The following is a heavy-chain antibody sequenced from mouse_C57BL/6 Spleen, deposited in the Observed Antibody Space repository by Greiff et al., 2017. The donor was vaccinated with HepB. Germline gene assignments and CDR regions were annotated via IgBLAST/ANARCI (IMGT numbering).Heavy chain of an antibody. CDR1: GYSITSGYY. Sequence: EVHLVESGPGLVKPSQSLSLTCSVTGYSITSGYYWNWIRQFPGNKLEWMGYISYDGSNNYNPSLKNRISITRDTSKNQFFLKLYSVTTEDTATYYCARVPYYGSSYWYFDVWGTGTTVTVSS. D-gene: IGHD1-1*01. J-gene: IGHJ1*03. CDR3: ARVPYYGSSYWYFDV. CDR2: ISYDGSN. V-gene: IGHV3-6*01.